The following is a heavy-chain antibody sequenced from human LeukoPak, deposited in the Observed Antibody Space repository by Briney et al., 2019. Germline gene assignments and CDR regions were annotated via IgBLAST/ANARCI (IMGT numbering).Heavy chain of an antibody. CDR3: VRDDRRYGDYGYFDY. CDR2: IYSGGGT. V-gene: IGHV3-66*01. D-gene: IGHD4-17*01. Sequence: PGGSLRLSCAASGFTVRNTYMNWVRQAPGKGLEWVSVIYSGGGTYYADSVKGRFTISRDKSKNTLYLQMNSLRAEDTAVYYCVRDDRRYGDYGYFDYWGQGTLVTVSS. CDR1: GFTVRNTY. J-gene: IGHJ4*02.